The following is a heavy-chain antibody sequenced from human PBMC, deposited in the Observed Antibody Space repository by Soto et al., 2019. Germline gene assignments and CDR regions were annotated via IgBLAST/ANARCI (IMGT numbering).Heavy chain of an antibody. CDR1: GFTFSSYA. CDR3: AKVGNYYESDVDWSFDV. D-gene: IGHD3-22*01. J-gene: IGHJ2*01. Sequence: EVQLLESGGTVVQPGGSLRLSCAASGFTFSSYAMTWVRQGPGEGLEWVSAITGSGGYTNYADSVKGRFTISRDNSKNTLYLQMNSLRAVDTAVYYCAKVGNYYESDVDWSFDVWGRGTLVTVSS. CDR2: ITGSGGYT. V-gene: IGHV3-23*01.